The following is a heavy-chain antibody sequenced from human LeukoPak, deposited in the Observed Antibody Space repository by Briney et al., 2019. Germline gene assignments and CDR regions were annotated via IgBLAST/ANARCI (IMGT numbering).Heavy chain of an antibody. CDR2: IYYSGST. CDR1: GGSISSSSYY. V-gene: IGHV4-39*07. D-gene: IGHD3-10*01. Sequence: SETLSLTCTVSGGSISSSSYYWGWIRQPPGKGLEWIGSIYYSGSTYYNPSLKSRVTISVDTSKNQFSLKLSSVTAADTAVYYCARMGHVLLWFGKNDAFDIWGQGTMVTVSS. CDR3: ARMGHVLLWFGKNDAFDI. J-gene: IGHJ3*02.